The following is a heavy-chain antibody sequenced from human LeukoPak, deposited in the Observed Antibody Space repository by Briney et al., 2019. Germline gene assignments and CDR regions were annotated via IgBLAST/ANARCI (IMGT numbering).Heavy chain of an antibody. V-gene: IGHV3-23*01. J-gene: IGHJ4*02. CDR1: GFTFSSYA. CDR2: ISGSGGST. D-gene: IGHD3-22*01. CDR3: AKEAYYYDSSGYYYIDY. Sequence: AGGSLRLSCAASGFTFSSYAMSWVRQAPGKGLEWVSAISGSGGSTYYADSVKGRFTISRDNSKNTLCLQMNSLRAEDTAVYYCAKEAYYYDSSGYYYIDYWGQGTLVTVSS.